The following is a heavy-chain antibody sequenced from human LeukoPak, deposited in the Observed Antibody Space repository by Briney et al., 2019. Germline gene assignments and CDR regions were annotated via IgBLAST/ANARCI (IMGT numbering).Heavy chain of an antibody. Sequence: PSETLSLTCTVSGGSISSSSYYWGWIRQPPGKGLEWIVSIYYSGSTYYHPSLKSRVTISVDTSKNQFSLKLSSVTAADTAVYYCARDLKEDGDYLPDSDYWGQGTLVTVSS. D-gene: IGHD4-17*01. V-gene: IGHV4-39*07. J-gene: IGHJ4*02. CDR2: IYYSGST. CDR3: ARDLKEDGDYLPDSDY. CDR1: GGSISSSSYY.